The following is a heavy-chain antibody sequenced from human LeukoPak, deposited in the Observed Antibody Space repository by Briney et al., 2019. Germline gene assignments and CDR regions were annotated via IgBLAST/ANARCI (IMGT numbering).Heavy chain of an antibody. J-gene: IGHJ3*02. Sequence: SETLSLTCAVSGYSISSSNWWGWIRQPPGKGLEWIGYIYYSGSIYYNPSLKSRVTMSVDTSKNQFTLKLSSVTAVDTAVYYCARTSLGYCSSTSCTDAFDIWGQGTMVTVSS. D-gene: IGHD2-2*01. CDR1: GYSISSSNW. CDR2: IYYSGSI. CDR3: ARTSLGYCSSTSCTDAFDI. V-gene: IGHV4-28*05.